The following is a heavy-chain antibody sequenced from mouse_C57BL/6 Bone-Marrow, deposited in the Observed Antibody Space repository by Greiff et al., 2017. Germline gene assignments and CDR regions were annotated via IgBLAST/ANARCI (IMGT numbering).Heavy chain of an antibody. CDR2: INPNNGGT. D-gene: IGHD1-1*01. V-gene: IGHV1-18*01. Sequence: VQLQQSGPELVKPGASVEIPCKASGYTFTDYNMDWVKQSHGKSLEWIGDINPNNGGTIYNQKFKGKATLTVDKSSSTAYMELRSLTSEDTAVYYCARETTTVVGRAMDYWGQGTSVTVSS. J-gene: IGHJ4*01. CDR1: GYTFTDYN. CDR3: ARETTTVVGRAMDY.